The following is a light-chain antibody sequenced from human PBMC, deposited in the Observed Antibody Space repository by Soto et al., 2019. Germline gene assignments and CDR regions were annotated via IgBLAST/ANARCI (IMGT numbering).Light chain of an antibody. V-gene: IGLV2-8*01. CDR3: SSYTRSSIWV. CDR2: EVT. J-gene: IGLJ3*02. Sequence: QSVLTQPPSASGSPGQSVTISCTGTSSDVGGYNYVSWYQQHPGKAPKLMIYEVTKRPSGVPDRFSGSKSGNTASLTVSGLQAEDEADYYCSSYTRSSIWVFGGGTKVTVL. CDR1: SSDVGGYNY.